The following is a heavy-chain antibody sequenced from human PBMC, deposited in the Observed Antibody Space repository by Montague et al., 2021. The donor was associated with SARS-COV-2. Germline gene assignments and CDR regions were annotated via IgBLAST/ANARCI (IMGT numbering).Heavy chain of an antibody. CDR3: ARGPSDTYYYNGMDV. CDR2: IDWDGDK. Sequence: PALVEPTQTLTLTCTFSGFSLSTSGMCMTWIRQPPGKALEWLARIDWDGDKYYNTSLKSRLTISKDTSKNLVVLTMTNMDPVDTATYYCARGPSDTYYYNGMDVWGRGTTVTVSS. CDR1: GFSLSTSGMC. J-gene: IGHJ6*02. V-gene: IGHV2-70*11.